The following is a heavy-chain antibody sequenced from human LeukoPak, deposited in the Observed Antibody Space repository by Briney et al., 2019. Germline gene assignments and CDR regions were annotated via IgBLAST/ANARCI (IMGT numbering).Heavy chain of an antibody. D-gene: IGHD3-10*01. V-gene: IGHV1-69*13. Sequence: ASVKVSCKASGGTFSSYAISWVRQAPGQGLKWMGGIIPIFGTANYAQKFQGRVTITADESTSTAYMELSSLRSEDTAVYYCASRAYYGSGSYPYYYYYMDVWGKGTTVTISS. J-gene: IGHJ6*03. CDR1: GGTFSSYA. CDR2: IIPIFGTA. CDR3: ASRAYYGSGSYPYYYYYMDV.